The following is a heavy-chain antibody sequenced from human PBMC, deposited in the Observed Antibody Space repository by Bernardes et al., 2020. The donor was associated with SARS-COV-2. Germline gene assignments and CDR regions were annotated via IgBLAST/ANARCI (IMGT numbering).Heavy chain of an antibody. Sequence: GGSLRLSCTASGFTFSSYSMNWVRQAPGKGLEWVSSISSSSSYIYYADSVKGRFTISRDNAKNSLYLQMNSLRAEDTAVYYCASLPAATENAYYYYGMDVWGQGTTVTVSS. D-gene: IGHD2-2*01. V-gene: IGHV3-21*01. J-gene: IGHJ6*02. CDR1: GFTFSSYS. CDR2: ISSSSSYI. CDR3: ASLPAATENAYYYYGMDV.